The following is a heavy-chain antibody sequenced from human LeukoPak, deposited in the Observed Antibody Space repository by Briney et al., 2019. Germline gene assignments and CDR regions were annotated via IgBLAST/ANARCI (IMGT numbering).Heavy chain of an antibody. CDR2: SRNKANGYTT. Sequence: PGGSLRLSCGASGFTFNDHYMDWVRQAPGKGLEWVGRSRNKANGYTTAYAASVKGRFTFSRDNSKNTLYLQMSSLRAEDTAVYYCAKEKGIYCSSIDCSPGMDVWGQGTTVTVSS. CDR1: GFTFNDHY. CDR3: AKEKGIYCSSIDCSPGMDV. D-gene: IGHD2-2*01. J-gene: IGHJ6*02. V-gene: IGHV3-72*01.